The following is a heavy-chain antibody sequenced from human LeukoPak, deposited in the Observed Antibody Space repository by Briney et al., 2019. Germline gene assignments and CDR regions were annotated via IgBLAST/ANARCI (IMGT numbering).Heavy chain of an antibody. D-gene: IGHD3-22*01. CDR2: ISAYNGNT. Sequence: ASVKVSCKASGYTFTSYGISWVRQAPGQGLEWMGWISAYNGNTHYAQKLQGRVTMTTDTSTSTAYMELRSLRSDDTAVYYCARHSPNYYGSSGYYEFDYWGQGTLVTVSS. V-gene: IGHV1-18*01. CDR3: ARHSPNYYGSSGYYEFDY. CDR1: GYTFTSYG. J-gene: IGHJ4*02.